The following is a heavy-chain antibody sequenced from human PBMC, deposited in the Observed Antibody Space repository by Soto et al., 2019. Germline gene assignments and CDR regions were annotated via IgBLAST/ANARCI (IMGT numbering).Heavy chain of an antibody. CDR1: GFAFSAYA. V-gene: IGHV3-23*01. J-gene: IGHJ4*02. Sequence: DVQLLESGGSLVQPGGSLRLSCSASGFAFSAYAMSWVRQAPQKGLEWVSGIGGGGHDTRYGDSVKGWFTISRDNSRNTLYLEMNRLTAEDTAVYYCAKHPIFGVVTHYFAHWGRGILVTVSS. D-gene: IGHD3-3*01. CDR3: AKHPIFGVVTHYFAH. CDR2: IGGGGHDT.